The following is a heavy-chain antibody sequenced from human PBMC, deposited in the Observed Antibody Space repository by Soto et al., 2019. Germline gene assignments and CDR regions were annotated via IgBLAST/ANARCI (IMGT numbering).Heavy chain of an antibody. V-gene: IGHV5-51*01. Sequence: PGESLKISCKGSGYSFTSYWIGWVRQMPGKGLEWMNIMYPGDSDTRYSPSFQGQVTLSVDTSINTAYLHWSSLKASDSAINFCGRDLTGKLRPHHLDYWGQGTLVTVSS. CDR2: MYPGDSDT. J-gene: IGHJ4*02. D-gene: IGHD3-9*01. CDR3: GRDLTGKLRPHHLDY. CDR1: GYSFTSYW.